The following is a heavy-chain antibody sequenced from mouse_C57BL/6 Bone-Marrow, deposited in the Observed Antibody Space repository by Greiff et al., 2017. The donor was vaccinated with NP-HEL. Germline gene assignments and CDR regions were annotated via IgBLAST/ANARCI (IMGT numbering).Heavy chain of an antibody. CDR1: GYTFTSYW. J-gene: IGHJ1*03. CDR3: ARDTTVVEWYFDV. CDR2: IDPSDSYT. D-gene: IGHD1-1*01. V-gene: IGHV1-69*01. Sequence: VQLQQPGAELVMPGASVKLSCKASGYTFTSYWMHWVKQRPGQGLEWIGEIDPSDSYTNYNQKFKGKSTLTVAKSSSTAYMQLSSLTSEDSAVYYCARDTTVVEWYFDVWGTGTTVTVSS.